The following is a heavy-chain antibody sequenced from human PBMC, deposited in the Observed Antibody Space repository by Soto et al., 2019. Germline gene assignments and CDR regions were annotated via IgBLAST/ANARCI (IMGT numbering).Heavy chain of an antibody. D-gene: IGHD3-16*01. CDR2: INHSGST. V-gene: IGHV4-34*01. CDR1: EGSCRGYC. CDR3: ARGFKMITCGGVTALAFAF. Sequence: LLTMRLRCAVYEGSCRGYCCSRIRQHQGKGLEWIGEINHSGSTNYNPSLKSRVTISVDTSKNQFSLKLSSVTAADTAVYYCARGFKMITCGGVTALAFAFWGQGTLVLGSS. J-gene: IGHJ6*01.